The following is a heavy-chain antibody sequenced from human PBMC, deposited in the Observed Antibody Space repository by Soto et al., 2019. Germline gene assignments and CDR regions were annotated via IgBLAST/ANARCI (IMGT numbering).Heavy chain of an antibody. CDR3: ARQIYDADTGPNFKYYFDS. J-gene: IGHJ4*02. D-gene: IGHD2-8*02. CDR2: IDPSDSQT. V-gene: IGHV5-10-1*01. CDR1: GYSFAGYW. Sequence: ESLKISCKGSGYSFAGYWITWVRQKPGKGLEWMGRIDPSDSQTYYSPSFRGHVTISATKSITTVFLQWSSLRASDTAMYYCARQIYDADTGPNFKYYFDSWGKGTPVTV.